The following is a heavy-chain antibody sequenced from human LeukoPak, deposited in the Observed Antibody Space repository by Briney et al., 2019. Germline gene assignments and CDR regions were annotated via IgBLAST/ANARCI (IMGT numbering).Heavy chain of an antibody. Sequence: PGGSLRLSCAASGFTFSSYATNWVRQAPGKGLEWVSAICGSGGSTYYADSVKGRFTISRDNSKNTLYLQMNSLRAEDTAVYYCAKGGSASCYTRFDYWGQGTLVTVSS. CDR3: AKGGSASCYTRFDY. CDR2: ICGSGGST. J-gene: IGHJ4*02. CDR1: GFTFSSYA. V-gene: IGHV3-23*01. D-gene: IGHD2-2*02.